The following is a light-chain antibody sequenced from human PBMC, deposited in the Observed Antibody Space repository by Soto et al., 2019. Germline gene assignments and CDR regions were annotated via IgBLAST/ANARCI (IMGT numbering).Light chain of an antibody. CDR1: QSISSSY. J-gene: IGKJ3*01. CDR3: QQYGTSPFT. CDR2: GAS. Sequence: EIVLTQSPGTLSLSPGERATLSCRASQSISSSYLAWYQQKTGQAPRLLIYGASNRATGIPDRFSGSGSGTDFTLTINRLEPEDFAVYYCQQYGTSPFTFGPGTKVDIK. V-gene: IGKV3-20*01.